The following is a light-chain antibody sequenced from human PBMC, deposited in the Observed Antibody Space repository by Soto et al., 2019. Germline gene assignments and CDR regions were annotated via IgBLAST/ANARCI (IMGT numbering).Light chain of an antibody. CDR3: ASYATTGTVL. CDR1: SSDVGAYDS. CDR2: EVT. J-gene: IGLJ2*01. Sequence: QSALTQPASVSGSPGQSITLSCTGTSSDVGAYDSVSWFQQHPGKAPKLIIYEVTNRPSGVSDRFTGSKSGNTASLTISGLQTEDEAHYYCASYATTGTVLFGGGSQVTVL. V-gene: IGLV2-14*01.